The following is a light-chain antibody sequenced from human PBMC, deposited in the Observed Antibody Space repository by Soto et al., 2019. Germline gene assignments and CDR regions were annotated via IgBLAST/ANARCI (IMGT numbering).Light chain of an antibody. J-gene: IGLJ3*02. V-gene: IGLV1-44*01. CDR3: AAWYDSLKGWV. CDR2: ANF. Sequence: HSVLTQPPSASGTPGQRVPISCSGSSSNIGSNTVNWYQQLPGRAPKLLIYANFQRPSGVPDRFSGSKSDTSASLAISGLQSEDEAQYYCAAWYDSLKGWVFGGVTKLTVL. CDR1: SSNIGSNT.